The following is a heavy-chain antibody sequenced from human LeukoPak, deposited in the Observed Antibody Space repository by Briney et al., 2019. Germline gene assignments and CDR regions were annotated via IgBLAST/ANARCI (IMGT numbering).Heavy chain of an antibody. CDR3: ARSPRGYSSGYHSDHFDY. D-gene: IGHD5-18*01. J-gene: IGHJ4*02. V-gene: IGHV3-21*01. CDR1: GFTLSSYS. CDR2: ISSGSSYI. Sequence: GSLRLSCAASGFTLSSYSMNWVRQAPGKGLEWVSSISSGSSYIYYADSVKGRFTISRDNAKNSLYLQMDSLRAEDTAVYYCARSPRGYSSGYHSDHFDYWGQGTLVTVSS.